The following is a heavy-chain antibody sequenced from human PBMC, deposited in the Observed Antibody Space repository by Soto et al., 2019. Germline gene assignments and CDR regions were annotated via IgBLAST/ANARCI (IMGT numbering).Heavy chain of an antibody. CDR1: GFTFSIYG. D-gene: IGHD1-26*01. CDR3: AREDIVGATPDY. Sequence: GGSLRLSCAASGFTFSIYGMNWVRQAPGRGLEWLSYISSSSATIYYTDSVKGRFTISRDNAKDPLYLQMSSLGDDDTAVYYCAREDIVGATPDYWGQGTLVTVSS. J-gene: IGHJ4*02. V-gene: IGHV3-48*02. CDR2: ISSSSATI.